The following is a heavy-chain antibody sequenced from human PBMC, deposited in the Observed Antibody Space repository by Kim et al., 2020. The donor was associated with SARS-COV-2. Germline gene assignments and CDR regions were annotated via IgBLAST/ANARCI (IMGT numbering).Heavy chain of an antibody. J-gene: IGHJ6*02. V-gene: IGHV1-69*13. D-gene: IGHD3-9*01. CDR2: IIPIFGTA. Sequence: SVKVSCKASGGTFSSYAISWVRQAPGQGLEWMGGIIPIFGTANYAQKFQGRVTITADESTSTAYMELSSLRSEDTAVYYCARDRDYEIFGRGYYYGMDVWGQGTTVTVSS. CDR3: ARDRDYEIFGRGYYYGMDV. CDR1: GGTFSSYA.